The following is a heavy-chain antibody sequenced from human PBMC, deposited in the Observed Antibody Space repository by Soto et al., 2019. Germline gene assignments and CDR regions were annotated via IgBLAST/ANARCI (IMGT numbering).Heavy chain of an antibody. V-gene: IGHV3-23*01. CDR1: GFTFSSYA. CDR2: ISGSGGST. D-gene: IGHD3-10*01. J-gene: IGHJ4*02. Sequence: GGSLRLSCAASGFTFSSYAMSWVRQAPGKGLEWVSAISGSGGSTYYADSVKGRFTISRDNSKNTLYLQMNSLRAEDTAVYYCAKDRPTFHMVRGVIFDYWGQGTLVTVSS. CDR3: AKDRPTFHMVRGVIFDY.